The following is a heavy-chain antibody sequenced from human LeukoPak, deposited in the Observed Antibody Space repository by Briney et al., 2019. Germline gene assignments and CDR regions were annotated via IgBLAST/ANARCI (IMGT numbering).Heavy chain of an antibody. CDR3: AKDRDSSGYFDY. J-gene: IGHJ4*02. CDR1: GFTFDDYT. CDR2: ISWDGGST. V-gene: IGHV3-43*01. Sequence: GGSLRLSRAASGFTFDDYTMHWVRQAPGKGLEWVSLISWDGGSTYYADSVKGRFTISRDNSKNSLYLQMNSLRTEDTALYYCAKDRDSSGYFDYWGQGTLVTVSS. D-gene: IGHD3-22*01.